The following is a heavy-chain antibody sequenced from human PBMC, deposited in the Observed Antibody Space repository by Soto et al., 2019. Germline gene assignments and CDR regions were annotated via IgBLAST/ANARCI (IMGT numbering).Heavy chain of an antibody. CDR2: IYYSGST. J-gene: IGHJ6*02. CDR1: GGSISSGGYY. Sequence: LSLTCTVSGGSISSGGYYWSWIRQHPGKGLEWIGYIYYSGSTYYNPSLKSRVTISVDTSKNQFSLKLSSVTAADTAVYYCARDTPTPYYDFWSGLGMDVWGQGTTVTVSS. V-gene: IGHV4-31*03. CDR3: ARDTPTPYYDFWSGLGMDV. D-gene: IGHD3-3*01.